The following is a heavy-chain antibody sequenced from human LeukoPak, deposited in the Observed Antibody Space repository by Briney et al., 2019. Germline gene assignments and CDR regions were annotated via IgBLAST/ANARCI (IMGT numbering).Heavy chain of an antibody. Sequence: SETLSLTCAVYGGSFSGYYWSWIRQPPGKGLEWIGEINHSGSTNYNPSLKSRVTISVDTSKNQFSLKLSSVTAADTAVYYCARGFPVVRGWISAFDYWGQGTLVTVSS. V-gene: IGHV4-34*01. CDR2: INHSGST. J-gene: IGHJ4*02. CDR1: GGSFSGYY. D-gene: IGHD2-21*01. CDR3: ARGFPVVRGWISAFDY.